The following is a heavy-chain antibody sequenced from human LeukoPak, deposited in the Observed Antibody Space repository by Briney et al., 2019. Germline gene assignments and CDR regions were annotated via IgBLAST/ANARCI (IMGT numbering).Heavy chain of an antibody. Sequence: GGSLRLSCAASGFNFRGYAMHWVRQAPGRGLEWVAFLRYDGSDQKYADSVKGRFTISRDNAKNSLYLQMNSLRAEDTAVYYCARGSLRDIPYYYYMDVWGKGTTVTVSS. D-gene: IGHD2-15*01. CDR1: GFNFRGYA. CDR2: LRYDGSDQ. J-gene: IGHJ6*03. V-gene: IGHV3-30*02. CDR3: ARGSLRDIPYYYYMDV.